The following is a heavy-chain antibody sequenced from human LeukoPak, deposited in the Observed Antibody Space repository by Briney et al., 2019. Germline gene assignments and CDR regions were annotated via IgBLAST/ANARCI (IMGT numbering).Heavy chain of an antibody. Sequence: SETLSLTCTVSGGSMSTYYWTWIRQPPGRGLEWIGFIYYTGSTNYNPSLKSRVTISVDTSKNQFSLKLSSVTAADTAVYYCAGMRITTPTVRTLDYWGQGTLVTVSS. CDR2: IYYTGST. CDR1: GGSMSTYY. D-gene: IGHD1-14*01. J-gene: IGHJ4*02. V-gene: IGHV4-59*01. CDR3: AGMRITTPTVRTLDY.